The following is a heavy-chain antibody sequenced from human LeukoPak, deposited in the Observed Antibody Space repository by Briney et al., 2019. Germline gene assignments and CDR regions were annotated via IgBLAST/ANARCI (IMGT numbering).Heavy chain of an antibody. CDR1: GFTFSSYE. D-gene: IGHD3-22*01. CDR3: ARDRRPLYYDSSGYYFPEPFDY. Sequence: PGGSLRLSCAASGFTFSSYEMNWVRQAPGKGLEWVSYISSSGSTIYYADSVKGRFTISRDNAKNSLYLQMNSLRAEDTAVYYCARDRRPLYYDSSGYYFPEPFDYWGQGTLVTVSS. J-gene: IGHJ4*02. CDR2: ISSSGSTI. V-gene: IGHV3-48*03.